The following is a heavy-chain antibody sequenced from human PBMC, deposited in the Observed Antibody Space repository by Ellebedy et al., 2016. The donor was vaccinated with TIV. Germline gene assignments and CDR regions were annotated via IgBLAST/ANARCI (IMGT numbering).Heavy chain of an antibody. CDR1: GFSLSTSGMC. V-gene: IGHV2-70*11. D-gene: IGHD6-19*01. J-gene: IGHJ6*02. Sequence: SGPTLVKPTQTLTLTCTFSGFSLSTSGMCVSWIRQPPGKALEWLARIDWDDDKYYSTSLKTRLTISKDTSKNQVVLTMTNMDPVDTATYYCARMGSGWGGLTPAYGMDVWGQGTTVTVSS. CDR3: ARMGSGWGGLTPAYGMDV. CDR2: IDWDDDK.